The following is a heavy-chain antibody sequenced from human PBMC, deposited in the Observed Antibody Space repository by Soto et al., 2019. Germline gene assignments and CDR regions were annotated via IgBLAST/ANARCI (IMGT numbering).Heavy chain of an antibody. Sequence: ASVKVSCKASGYTFTSYGISWVRQAPGQGLEWMGWISAYNGNTNYAQKLQGRVTMTTDTSTSTAYMELRSLRSDDTAVYYCARDGGRYDYIWGSSTFGGAFDIWGQGTMVTVSS. CDR3: ARDGGRYDYIWGSSTFGGAFDI. CDR2: ISAYNGNT. J-gene: IGHJ3*02. CDR1: GYTFTSYG. V-gene: IGHV1-18*01. D-gene: IGHD3-16*01.